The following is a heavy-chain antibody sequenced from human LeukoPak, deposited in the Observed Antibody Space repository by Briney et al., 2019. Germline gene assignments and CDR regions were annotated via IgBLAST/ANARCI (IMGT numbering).Heavy chain of an antibody. D-gene: IGHD3-10*01. CDR3: ARILNYYGSGSPYCFDP. Sequence: SETLSLTCTVSGGSISSYYWSWIRQPPGKGLEGIGYIYYSGSNNYNPSLKRRVPISVDTSKNQFSLKLSSVTAADTAVYYCARILNYYGSGSPYCFDPWGQGTLVTVSS. J-gene: IGHJ5*02. V-gene: IGHV4-59*01. CDR2: IYYSGSN. CDR1: GGSISSYY.